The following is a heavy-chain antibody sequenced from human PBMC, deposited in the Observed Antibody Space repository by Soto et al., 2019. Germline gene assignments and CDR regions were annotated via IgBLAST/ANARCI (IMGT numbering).Heavy chain of an antibody. V-gene: IGHV3-7*01. CDR3: ARVPWIQLWFDYYYYMDV. CDR2: IKQDGSEK. CDR1: GFTFSSYW. D-gene: IGHD5-18*01. Sequence: GGSLRLSCAASGFTFSSYWMSWVRQAPGKGLEWVANIKQDGSEKYYVDSVKGRFTISRDNAKNSLYLQMNSLRAEDTAVYYCARVPWIQLWFDYYYYMDVWGKGTTVTVSS. J-gene: IGHJ6*03.